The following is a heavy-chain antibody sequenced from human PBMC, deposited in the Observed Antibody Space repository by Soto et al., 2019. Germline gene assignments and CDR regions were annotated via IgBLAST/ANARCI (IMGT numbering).Heavy chain of an antibody. V-gene: IGHV3-11*01. CDR3: ARGQQLVANWLDP. Sequence: GGSLRLSCAASGFPFSDPYMAWIRQAPGKGLEEIATISSTGSTPYYADSVKGRFTISRDNAQNSLYLEMNNLRAEDTAVYYCARGQQLVANWLDPWGQGILVTVSS. D-gene: IGHD6-6*01. J-gene: IGHJ5*02. CDR1: GFPFSDPY. CDR2: ISSTGSTP.